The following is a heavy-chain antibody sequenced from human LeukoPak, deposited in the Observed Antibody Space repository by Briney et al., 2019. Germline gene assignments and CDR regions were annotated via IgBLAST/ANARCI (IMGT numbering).Heavy chain of an antibody. CDR1: GFTFSSYA. Sequence: GRSLRLSCAASGFTFSSYAMHWVRQAPGKGLEWVAVISYDGSSKYYADSVKGRFTISRDNSKNTLYLQMNSLRAEDTAVYYCARAAYHYGMDVWGQGTTVTVSS. V-gene: IGHV3-30-3*01. J-gene: IGHJ6*02. CDR3: ARAAYHYGMDV. CDR2: ISYDGSSK.